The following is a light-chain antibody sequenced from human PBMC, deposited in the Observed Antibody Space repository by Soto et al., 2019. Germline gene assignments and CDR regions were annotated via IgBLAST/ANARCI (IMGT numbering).Light chain of an antibody. Sequence: QSVLTQPPSVSGAPGQRVTISCTGNSSNIGAGYDVHWYQQLPGTAPKLLIYGNNNRPSGVPDRFLGSKSGTSASLAITGLQAEDEAGYYCQSYDTSLSEVFGGGTQLTVL. V-gene: IGLV1-40*01. J-gene: IGLJ3*02. CDR3: QSYDTSLSEV. CDR1: SSNIGAGYD. CDR2: GNN.